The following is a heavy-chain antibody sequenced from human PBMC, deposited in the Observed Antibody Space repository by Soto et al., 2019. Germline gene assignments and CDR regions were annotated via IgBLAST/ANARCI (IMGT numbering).Heavy chain of an antibody. D-gene: IGHD3-10*01. V-gene: IGHV4-30-4*01. CDR3: ARVYYYGSGSYPLWSLSKGNYYGMDV. Sequence: PSATHSHTWRQSGLSNSSGYYYWRWIRQPPGQCLEWIGYIYYRVGTYYNPSLKSRVTISGNTSKNQFSLKLSSVTAADTAVYYCARVYYYGSGSYPLWSLSKGNYYGMDVWGQSTRV. J-gene: IGHJ6*02. CDR1: GLSNSSGYYY. CDR2: IYYRVGT.